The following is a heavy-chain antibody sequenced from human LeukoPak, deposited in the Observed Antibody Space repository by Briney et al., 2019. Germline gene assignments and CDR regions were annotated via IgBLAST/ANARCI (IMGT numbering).Heavy chain of an antibody. D-gene: IGHD4-17*01. V-gene: IGHV3-48*01. CDR2: ISRSSSTI. CDR1: GFTFNTYN. J-gene: IGHJ4*02. CDR3: AREMTMDDYGDYFRPFDY. Sequence: QPGGSLRLSCAASGFTFNTYNMNWVRQAPGRGLEWVSYISRSSSTIYYADSVEGRFTISRDNAKNSLYLQMNSLRAEDTAAYYCAREMTMDDYGDYFRPFDYWGQGTLVTVSS.